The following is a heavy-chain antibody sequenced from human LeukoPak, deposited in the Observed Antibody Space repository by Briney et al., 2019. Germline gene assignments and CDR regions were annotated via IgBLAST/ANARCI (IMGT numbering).Heavy chain of an antibody. D-gene: IGHD3-9*01. CDR3: ASTEGSYDILTGYYHNDY. V-gene: IGHV3-48*03. CDR2: ISSSGSTI. Sequence: GGSLRLSCAASGFTLSSYEMNWVRQAPGKGLEWVSYISSSGSTIYYADSVKDRFTISRDNAKNSLYLQMNSLRAEDTAVYYCASTEGSYDILTGYYHNDYWGQETLVTVSS. J-gene: IGHJ4*02. CDR1: GFTLSSYE.